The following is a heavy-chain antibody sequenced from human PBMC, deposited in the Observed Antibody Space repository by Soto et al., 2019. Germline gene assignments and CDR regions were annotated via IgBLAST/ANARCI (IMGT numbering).Heavy chain of an antibody. Sequence: QVQLVESGGGVVQPGRSLRLSCAASGFTFSSYAMHWVRQAPGKGLEWVAVISYDGSHKYYADSAKGRFTISGDNSKNTVNLQMNSLRAEDTAVYYCARGVVAATIYYYGMDVWGQGTTVTVSS. J-gene: IGHJ6*02. CDR2: ISYDGSHK. CDR1: GFTFSSYA. V-gene: IGHV3-30-3*01. CDR3: ARGVVAATIYYYGMDV. D-gene: IGHD2-15*01.